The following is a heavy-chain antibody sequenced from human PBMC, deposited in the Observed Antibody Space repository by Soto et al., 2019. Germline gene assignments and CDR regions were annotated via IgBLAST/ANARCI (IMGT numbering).Heavy chain of an antibody. CDR3: AHSRSYYYDSSGYYSLNDAFDI. CDR2: IYWNDDK. Sequence: SGPTLVNPTQTLTLTCTFSGFSLSTSGVGVGWIRQPPGKALEWLALIYWNDDKRYSPSLKSRLTITKDTSKNQVVLTMTNMEPVDTATYYCAHSRSYYYDSSGYYSLNDAFDIWGQGTMVTVSS. J-gene: IGHJ3*02. CDR1: GFSLSTSGVG. V-gene: IGHV2-5*01. D-gene: IGHD3-22*01.